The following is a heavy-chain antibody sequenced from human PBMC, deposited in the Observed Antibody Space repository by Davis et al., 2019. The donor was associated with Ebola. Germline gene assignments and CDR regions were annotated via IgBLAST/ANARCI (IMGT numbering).Heavy chain of an antibody. Sequence: SVKVSCKASGGTFSSYAISWVRQAPGQGLEWMGGIIPIFGTANYAQKFQGRVTITADESTSTAYMELSSLRSEDTAVYYCARGERGGDLRWRDGHYYYYYMDVWGKGTTVTVSS. CDR2: IIPIFGTA. D-gene: IGHD4-23*01. CDR3: ARGERGGDLRWRDGHYYYYYMDV. CDR1: GGTFSSYA. J-gene: IGHJ6*03. V-gene: IGHV1-69*13.